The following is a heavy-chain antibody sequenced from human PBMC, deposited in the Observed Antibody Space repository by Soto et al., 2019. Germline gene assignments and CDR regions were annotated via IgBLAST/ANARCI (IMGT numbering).Heavy chain of an antibody. J-gene: IGHJ4*02. CDR2: MNPNSGNT. D-gene: IGHD6-19*01. CDR3: ARGQTIAVAGRFGYDD. CDR1: GYTFTSYD. V-gene: IGHV1-8*01. Sequence: ASVKVSCKASGYTFTSYDINWVRQATGQGLEWMGWMNPNSGNTGYAQKFQGRVTMTRNTSISTAYMELSSLRSEDTAVYYCARGQTIAVAGRFGYDDWGQGTLVTVSS.